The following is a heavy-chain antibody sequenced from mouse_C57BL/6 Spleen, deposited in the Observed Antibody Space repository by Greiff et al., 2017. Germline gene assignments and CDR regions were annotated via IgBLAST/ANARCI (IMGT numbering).Heavy chain of an antibody. D-gene: IGHD2-1*01. CDR2: IDPSDSET. V-gene: IGHV1-52*01. CDR3: SSSFGNYVYLDY. J-gene: IGHJ2*01. CDR1: GYTFTSYW. Sequence: QVQLQQPGAELVRPGSSVKLSCKASGYTFTSYWMHWVKQRPIQGLEWIGNIDPSDSETHYNQKFKDKATLTVDKSASTAYMQLSSLRSEDSAVYYCSSSFGNYVYLDYWGQGTTLTVSS.